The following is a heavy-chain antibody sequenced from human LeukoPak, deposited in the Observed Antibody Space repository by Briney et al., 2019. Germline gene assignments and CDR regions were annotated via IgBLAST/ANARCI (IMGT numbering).Heavy chain of an antibody. Sequence: GGSLRLSCAASGFTFSSYWMHWVRQDPGKGLVWVSRMNAAGNSAYTDSVKGRFTISRDNAKNTLFLQMNGLRAEDTAVYYCAREDGAAVGYFDLWGQGTLVTVSS. CDR2: MNAAGNSA. CDR3: AREDGAAVGYFDL. CDR1: GFTFSSYW. D-gene: IGHD6-13*01. J-gene: IGHJ4*02. V-gene: IGHV3-74*01.